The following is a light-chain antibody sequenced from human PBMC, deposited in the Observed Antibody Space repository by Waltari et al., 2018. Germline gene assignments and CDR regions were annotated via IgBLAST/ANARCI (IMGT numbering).Light chain of an antibody. CDR1: QSISKW. CDR3: QQYNSYSLLS. Sequence: DIQMTQSPSTLSASVGDRVIFSCRASQSISKWLACYQQKPGKGPKLLIYKASTLESGVPSRFSGSGSGTEFTLTISSLQPEDFATYYCQQYNSYSLLSFGGGTKVEIK. J-gene: IGKJ4*01. V-gene: IGKV1-5*03. CDR2: KAS.